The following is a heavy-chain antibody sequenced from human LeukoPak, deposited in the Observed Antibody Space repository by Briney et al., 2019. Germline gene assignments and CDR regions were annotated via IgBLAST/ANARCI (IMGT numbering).Heavy chain of an antibody. Sequence: GGSLRLSCEASGFTVSSNYMSWVRQAPGKGLGWVSVIYSGGTTYYADSVKGRFTISRDNSKNTLYLQMNSLRAEDTALYYCAKNSVGGSYYPIDYWGQGTLVTVSS. CDR2: IYSGGTT. CDR3: AKNSVGGSYYPIDY. J-gene: IGHJ4*02. D-gene: IGHD1-26*01. CDR1: GFTVSSNY. V-gene: IGHV3-53*01.